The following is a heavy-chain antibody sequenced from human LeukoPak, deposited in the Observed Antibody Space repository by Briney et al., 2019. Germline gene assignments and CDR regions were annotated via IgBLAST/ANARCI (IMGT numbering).Heavy chain of an antibody. J-gene: IGHJ5*02. CDR1: GFTFSSYA. V-gene: IGHV3-30*02. CDR3: AKDAAVKVTNVRYNYFDP. D-gene: IGHD2-21*02. CDR2: IRYDGGNE. Sequence: GGSLRLSCVVSGFTFSSYAMHWVRQAPGKGLEWVAFIRYDGGNEYYADSVKGRFTISRDNSKNTLYLQMSSLKVEDTAVYYCAKDAAVKVTNVRYNYFDPWGQGTLVTVSS.